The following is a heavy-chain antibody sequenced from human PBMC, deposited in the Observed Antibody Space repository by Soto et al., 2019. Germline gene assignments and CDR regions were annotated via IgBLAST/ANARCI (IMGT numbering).Heavy chain of an antibody. CDR1: GGSFSSYY. D-gene: IGHD6-19*01. CDR2: INHSGST. Sequence: PSETLSLTCAVYGGSFSSYYWSWIRQPPGKGLEWIGEINHSGSTNYNPSLKSRVTISVDTSKNQFSLKLSSVTAADTAVYYCARGPLTRIAVAGKPKPRYFDYWGQGTLVTVSS. V-gene: IGHV4-34*01. CDR3: ARGPLTRIAVAGKPKPRYFDY. J-gene: IGHJ4*02.